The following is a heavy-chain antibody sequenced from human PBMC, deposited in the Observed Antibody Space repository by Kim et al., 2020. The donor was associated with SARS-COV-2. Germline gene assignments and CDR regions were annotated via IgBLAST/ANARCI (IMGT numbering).Heavy chain of an antibody. J-gene: IGHJ5*02. CDR3: VGDRGWFDP. CDR2: ISQDGSQK. D-gene: IGHD3-16*01. CDR1: GFTISAYW. Sequence: GGSLRLSCAASGFTISAYWMRWLRQAPGKGLESVATISQDGSQKYYVNSVRGRFTISRDNDNAKNSVYLQMNSLRPEDTAVYYCVGDRGWFDPWGQGTLVTVSS. V-gene: IGHV3-7*01.